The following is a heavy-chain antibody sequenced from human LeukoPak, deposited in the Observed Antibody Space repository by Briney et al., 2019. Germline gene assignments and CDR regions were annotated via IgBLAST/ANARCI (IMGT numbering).Heavy chain of an antibody. CDR1: EFTFSSYW. D-gene: IGHD1-26*01. CDR2: IDSDGTRT. V-gene: IGHV3-74*01. J-gene: IGHJ3*02. Sequence: PGGSLRLSCAASEFTFSSYWMHWVRQAPGKGLVWVSRIDSDGTRTTYADPVKGRFSISRDNAKNTLYLQMNRLRAEDTAVYYCVREGIVGASTDAFDIWGQGRMVTVSS. CDR3: VREGIVGASTDAFDI.